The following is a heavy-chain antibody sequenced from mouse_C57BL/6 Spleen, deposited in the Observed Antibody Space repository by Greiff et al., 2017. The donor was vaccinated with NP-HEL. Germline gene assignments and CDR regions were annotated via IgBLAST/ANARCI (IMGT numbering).Heavy chain of an antibody. CDR2: IYPGDGDT. Sequence: QVHVKQSGAELVKPGASVKISCKASGYAFSSYWMNWVKQRPGKGLEWIGQIYPGDGDTNYNGKFKGKATLTADKSSSTAYMQLSSLTSEDSAVYFCARLETYYDYPYAMDYWCQGTSVTVSS. CDR3: ARLETYYDYPYAMDY. CDR1: GYAFSSYW. J-gene: IGHJ4*01. V-gene: IGHV1-80*01. D-gene: IGHD2-4*01.